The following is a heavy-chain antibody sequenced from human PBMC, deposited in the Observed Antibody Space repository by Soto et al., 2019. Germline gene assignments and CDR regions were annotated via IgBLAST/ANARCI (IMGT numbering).Heavy chain of an antibody. J-gene: IGHJ6*02. D-gene: IGHD6-25*01. CDR2: INHRGST. CDR3: ARGSRVKIPAASGRDYYYHGLDV. Sequence: QVQLQQWGAGLLKPSETLSLTCAVYGGSFSGYYWSWIRQPPGKGLEWIGEINHRGSTNYNPSLKRRVTISVDTSKNRLSLKMNSVTAADTAVYYCARGSRVKIPAASGRDYYYHGLDVWGQGTAVTVSS. CDR1: GGSFSGYY. V-gene: IGHV4-34*01.